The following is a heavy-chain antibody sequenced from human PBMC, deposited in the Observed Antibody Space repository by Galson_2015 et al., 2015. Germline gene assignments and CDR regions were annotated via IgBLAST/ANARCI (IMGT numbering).Heavy chain of an antibody. CDR2: TNVYNGNT. Sequence: SVKVSCKASGYTFSSYGMSWVRQAPGQGLEWMGWTNVYNGNTNYAQKLQGRVTMTTDTSTTTAYMELTSLRSDDTAVYYCALTSQGDYWGQGTLVTVSS. J-gene: IGHJ4*02. V-gene: IGHV1-18*01. CDR1: GYTFSSYG. D-gene: IGHD1-1*01. CDR3: ALTSQGDY.